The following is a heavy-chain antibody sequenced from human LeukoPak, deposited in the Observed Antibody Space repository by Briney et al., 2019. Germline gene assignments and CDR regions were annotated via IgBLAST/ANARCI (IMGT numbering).Heavy chain of an antibody. V-gene: IGHV3-11*04. Sequence: KPGGSLRLSCEASGFTFSDPYMSWIRQAPGKGLECLSYISGSGTDINYADSVRGRFTTSRDNAKNLLYLQMNDLRVEDTAVYYCARTARHLDYWGQGTLVTVSS. D-gene: IGHD5-18*01. CDR1: GFTFSDPY. CDR3: ARTARHLDY. J-gene: IGHJ4*02. CDR2: ISGSGTDI.